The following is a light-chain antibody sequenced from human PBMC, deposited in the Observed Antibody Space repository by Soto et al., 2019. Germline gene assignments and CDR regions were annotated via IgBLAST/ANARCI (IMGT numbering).Light chain of an antibody. CDR1: HSLLYSNAYNY. J-gene: IGKJ5*01. V-gene: IGKV2-28*01. CDR2: LGS. Sequence: IVMTQSPLSLPVTPGEPASMSCRSSHSLLYSNAYNYIDWYLQKPGQSPQLLIYLGSHRASGVPDRFSGSGSGTNFTLIISVLQPEDFAIYYCQQCHATPLTFGQGTRLEVK. CDR3: QQCHATPLT.